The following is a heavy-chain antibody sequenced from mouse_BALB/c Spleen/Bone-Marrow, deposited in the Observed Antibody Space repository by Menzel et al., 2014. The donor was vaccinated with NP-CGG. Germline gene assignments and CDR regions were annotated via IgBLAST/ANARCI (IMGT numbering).Heavy chain of an antibody. CDR3: TRWNGHYEGFAY. CDR2: IYPGSGNT. Sequence: LQQSGSELVRPGASVKLSCKASGYTFTTYWIHWVKPRHGQGLEWIGNIYPGSGNTNHGEKFKTKGTLTVDTSSSTAYMHLSSLTSEDSAVYYCTRWNGHYEGFAYWGQGTLVTVSA. V-gene: IGHV1S22*01. D-gene: IGHD2-1*01. J-gene: IGHJ3*01. CDR1: GYTFTTYW.